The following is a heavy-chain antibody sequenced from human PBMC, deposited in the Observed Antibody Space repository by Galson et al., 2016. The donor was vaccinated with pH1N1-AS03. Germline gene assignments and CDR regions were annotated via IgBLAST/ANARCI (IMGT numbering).Heavy chain of an antibody. Sequence: SLRLSCAVSGLSVAKNYMSWVRQAPGKGLEWVSRISNDGRNVRYADFVKGRFAVSRDNAKNTVFLQMNSLRADDTAVYFCARRNPNPNFAIWYQHDYGMDVWGQGTTATVSS. D-gene: IGHD2-2*01. V-gene: IGHV3-74*01. J-gene: IGHJ6*02. CDR1: GLSVAKNY. CDR2: ISNDGRNV. CDR3: ARRNPNPNFAIWYQHDYGMDV.